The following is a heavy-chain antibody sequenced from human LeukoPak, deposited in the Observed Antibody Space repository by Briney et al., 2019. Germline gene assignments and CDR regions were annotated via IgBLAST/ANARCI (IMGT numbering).Heavy chain of an antibody. Sequence: GGSLRLSCAASGFTVSSNYMSWVRQAPGKGLEWVSLIYSGGDTYYPDSVRGRFTISRDNSKNTLFLQMNSLRAEDTAVYYCARLGMIQAYSTEDYWGQGTLVTVSS. CDR2: IYSGGDT. V-gene: IGHV3-53*01. J-gene: IGHJ4*02. D-gene: IGHD6-13*01. CDR1: GFTVSSNY. CDR3: ARLGMIQAYSTEDY.